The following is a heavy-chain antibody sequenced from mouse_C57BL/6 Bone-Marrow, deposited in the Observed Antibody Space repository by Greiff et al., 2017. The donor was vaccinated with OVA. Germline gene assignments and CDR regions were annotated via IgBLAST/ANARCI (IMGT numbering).Heavy chain of an antibody. CDR2: ITPSSGYT. CDR1: GYTFTSYW. Sequence: QVQLMQSGADLAKPGASVKLSCKASGYTFTSYWMHWVKQRPGQGLEWIGYITPSSGYTKYNQQLKDKATLTADKSSSTAYMQLSSLTYEDAAVYDCATDYSNDGGLAYWGQGTLVTVSA. J-gene: IGHJ3*01. CDR3: ATDYSNDGGLAY. V-gene: IGHV1-7*01. D-gene: IGHD2-12*01.